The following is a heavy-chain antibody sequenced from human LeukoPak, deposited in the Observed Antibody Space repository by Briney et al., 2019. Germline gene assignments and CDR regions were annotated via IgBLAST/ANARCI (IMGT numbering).Heavy chain of an antibody. CDR2: IQISGAV. V-gene: IGHV4-61*02. Sequence: SETLSLTCAVSGGSISSGGYSWSWIRQPAGKGLEWIGRIQISGAVDYNPSLKSRVTMSLDTSNNQVSLRLNSVTAADTAVYYCASLGATIDYWGPGTLVTVSS. CDR1: GGSISSGGYS. CDR3: ASLGATIDY. J-gene: IGHJ4*02. D-gene: IGHD4/OR15-4a*01.